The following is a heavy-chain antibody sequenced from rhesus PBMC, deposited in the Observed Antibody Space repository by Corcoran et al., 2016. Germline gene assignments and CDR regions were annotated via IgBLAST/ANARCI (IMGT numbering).Heavy chain of an antibody. CDR2: ITYSGST. CDR3: ARGGGYSFYGLDS. CDR1: GYSISSGYY. Sequence: QVQLQESGPGLVKPSETLSLTCAVSGYSISSGYYWSWIRQPPGKGLEWIGYITYSGSTSSNPSLKIRVTMSRDTSKNQFSLKLSSVTAADPAVYYCARGGGYSFYGLDSWGQGVVVTVSS. J-gene: IGHJ6*01. V-gene: IGHV4-122*02. D-gene: IGHD5-24*01.